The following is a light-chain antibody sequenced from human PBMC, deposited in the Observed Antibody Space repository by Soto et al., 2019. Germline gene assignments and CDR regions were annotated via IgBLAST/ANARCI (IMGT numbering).Light chain of an antibody. V-gene: IGLV2-23*03. CDR1: SNDVGSYNL. J-gene: IGLJ1*01. CDR3: CSYAASNTFV. CDR2: EGD. Sequence: QSALTQPASVSGSPGQSITISCTGTSNDVGSYNLVSWYQQHPGKAPKLIIYEGDKRPSGVSDRFSVSKSGNTASLTISGLQAEDEADYFCCSYAASNTFVFGTGTKLTVL.